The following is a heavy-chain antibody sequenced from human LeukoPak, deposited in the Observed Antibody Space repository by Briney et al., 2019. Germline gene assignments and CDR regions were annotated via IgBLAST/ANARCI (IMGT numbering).Heavy chain of an antibody. D-gene: IGHD3-22*01. CDR3: ARGHSSGYYLDY. Sequence: SETLSLTCAVYGGSFSGYYWSWIRQPPGKGLEWIGEINHSGSTNYNPSLKSRVTISVDTSKNQFALKLSSVTAADTAVYYCARGHSSGYYLDYWGQGTLVTVSS. CDR1: GGSFSGYY. CDR2: INHSGST. J-gene: IGHJ4*02. V-gene: IGHV4-34*01.